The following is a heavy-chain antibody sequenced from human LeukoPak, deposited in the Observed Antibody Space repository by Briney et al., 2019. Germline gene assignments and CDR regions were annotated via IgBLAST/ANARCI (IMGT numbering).Heavy chain of an antibody. Sequence: GGSLRLSCAASGFTFSTYSMNWVRQAPGKGLEWVSSISSASSYIYYADSVKGRFTISRDDAKNSLYLQMNSLRAEDTAVYYCARYCSSSRCLYYYHMDVWGKGTTVTVFS. CDR1: GFTFSTYS. J-gene: IGHJ6*03. V-gene: IGHV3-21*01. CDR3: ARYCSSSRCLYYYHMDV. CDR2: ISSASSYI. D-gene: IGHD2-2*01.